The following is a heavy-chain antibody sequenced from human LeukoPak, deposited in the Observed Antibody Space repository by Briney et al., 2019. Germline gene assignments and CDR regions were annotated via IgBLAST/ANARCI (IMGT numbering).Heavy chain of an antibody. CDR1: GGSISRGGYY. CDR3: ARDDYGDSDAFDI. V-gene: IGHV4-31*03. D-gene: IGHD4-17*01. CDR2: IYYSGST. Sequence: PSETLSLTCTVSGGSISRGGYYWSWIRQHPGKGLEWIGYIYYSGSTYYNPSLKSRVTISVDTSKIKFSLKLTSVTAADTAVYYCARDDYGDSDAFDIWGQGTMVTVPS. J-gene: IGHJ3*02.